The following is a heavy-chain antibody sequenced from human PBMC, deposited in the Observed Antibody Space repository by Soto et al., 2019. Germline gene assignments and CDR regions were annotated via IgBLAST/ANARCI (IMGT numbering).Heavy chain of an antibody. J-gene: IGHJ4*02. D-gene: IGHD3-16*01. Sequence: GGSLRLSCAASGFTFDDYAMHWVRQAPGQGLEWVSGISWNSGSIAYADSVKGRFTISRDNSKNSLYLQMNSLRAEDTAVYYCAKAYFVWSSEQPYYFDYWGQGTLVTVSS. CDR3: AKAYFVWSSEQPYYFDY. CDR1: GFTFDDYA. CDR2: ISWNSGSI. V-gene: IGHV3-9*01.